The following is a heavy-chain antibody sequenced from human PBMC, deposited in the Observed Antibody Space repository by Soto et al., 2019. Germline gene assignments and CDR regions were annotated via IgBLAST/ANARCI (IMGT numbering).Heavy chain of an antibody. Sequence: GGSLRLSCISSGFTFRTYTMNWVRQAPGKGLEWVSGIRGFSPYTFYAESVKGRFTISRDNAKNSLYLQMNSLRAEDTAVYYCARDRGYDAHDYYYGAKDGWGQGTTVTVSS. CDR1: GFTFRTYT. J-gene: IGHJ6*02. CDR2: IRGFSPYT. V-gene: IGHV3-21*01. CDR3: ARDRGYDAHDYYYGAKDG. D-gene: IGHD3-16*01.